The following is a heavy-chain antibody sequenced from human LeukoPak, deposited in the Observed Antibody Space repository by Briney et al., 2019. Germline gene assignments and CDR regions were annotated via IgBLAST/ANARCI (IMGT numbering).Heavy chain of an antibody. J-gene: IGHJ4*02. D-gene: IGHD6-13*01. CDR1: GGSSSGYY. Sequence: PSETLSLTCAVYGGSSSGYYWSWIRQPPGKGLEWIGEINHSGSTNYNPSPKSRVTISVDTSKNQFSLKLSSVTAADTAVYYCARHGGSSWSRDYFDYWGQGTLVTVSS. CDR3: ARHGGSSWSRDYFDY. CDR2: INHSGST. V-gene: IGHV4-34*01.